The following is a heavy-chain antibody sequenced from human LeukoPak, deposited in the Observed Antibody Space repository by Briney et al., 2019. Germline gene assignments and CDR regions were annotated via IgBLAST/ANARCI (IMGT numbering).Heavy chain of an antibody. CDR3: AKEPIFAYYFDY. V-gene: IGHV3-23*01. J-gene: IGHJ4*02. CDR2: ISGSGGST. Sequence: GGSLRLPCAASGFTFSSYAMSWVRQAPGKGLEWVSGISGSGGSTYYADSVKGRFTISRDNSKNTLYLQMNSLRAEDTAVYYCAKEPIFAYYFDYWGQGALVTVSS. CDR1: GFTFSSYA. D-gene: IGHD3-3*01.